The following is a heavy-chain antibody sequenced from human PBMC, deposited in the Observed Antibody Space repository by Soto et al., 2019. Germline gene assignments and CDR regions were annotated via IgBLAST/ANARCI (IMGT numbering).Heavy chain of an antibody. V-gene: IGHV1-69*01. CDR2: IIPLFGTT. J-gene: IGHJ6*02. D-gene: IGHD1-26*01. Sequence: QVQLVQSGAEVKKPGSSVRVSCKASGGTFNNNAISWVRQAPGQGPEWLGGIIPLFGTTNYAQKFQGRVTITADESTSTAYMERSSLRSEDTAKYYCARETIGGKTTDYYSYGRDVGGQGTTVTVSS. CDR1: GGTFNNNA. CDR3: ARETIGGKTTDYYSYGRDV.